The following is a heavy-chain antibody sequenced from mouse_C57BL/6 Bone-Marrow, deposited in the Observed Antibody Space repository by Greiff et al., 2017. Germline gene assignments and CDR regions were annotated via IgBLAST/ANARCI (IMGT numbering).Heavy chain of an antibody. CDR3: ASPFLYYGSSYWYFDV. Sequence: QVQLQQPGAELVRPGSSVKLSCKASGYTFTSYWMHWVKQRPIQGLEWIGNIDPSDSETHYNQKFKDKATLTVDKSSSTAYMQLSSLTSEGSAVYYFASPFLYYGSSYWYFDVWGTGTTVTVSS. V-gene: IGHV1-52*01. D-gene: IGHD1-1*01. J-gene: IGHJ1*03. CDR1: GYTFTSYW. CDR2: IDPSDSET.